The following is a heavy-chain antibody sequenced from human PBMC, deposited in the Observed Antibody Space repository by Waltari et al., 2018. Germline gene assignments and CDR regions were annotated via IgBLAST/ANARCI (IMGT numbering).Heavy chain of an antibody. D-gene: IGHD1-26*01. Sequence: EVQLLESGRGLVQPGGSLRLSCADSGFPFRNYAMTWVRQAPGKGLEWVSCIVNSGGITYYADSVKGRFTISRDNSEDTLYLQMNSLRADDTAVYFCAKAAYSVPFYFDYWGQGIPVTVSS. J-gene: IGHJ4*02. CDR2: IVNSGGIT. CDR3: AKAAYSVPFYFDY. CDR1: GFPFRNYA. V-gene: IGHV3-23*01.